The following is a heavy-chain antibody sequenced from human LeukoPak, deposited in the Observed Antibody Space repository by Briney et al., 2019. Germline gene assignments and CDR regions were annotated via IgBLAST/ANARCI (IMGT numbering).Heavy chain of an antibody. J-gene: IGHJ6*02. CDR3: ARGLAVADRYYYYGMDV. D-gene: IGHD6-19*01. CDR1: GGSISSGDYY. V-gene: IGHV4-30-4*08. Sequence: SQTLSLTCTVSGGSISSGDYYWGWIRQLPGKGLEWIGYIYYSGRTYYNPSLKSRVTISVDTSKNQFSLKLSSVTAADTAVYYCARGLAVADRYYYYGMDVWGQGTTVTVSS. CDR2: IYYSGRT.